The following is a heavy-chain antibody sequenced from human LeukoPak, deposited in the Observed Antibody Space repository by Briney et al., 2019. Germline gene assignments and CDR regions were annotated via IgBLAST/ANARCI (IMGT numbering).Heavy chain of an antibody. CDR1: GFTFSNYW. Sequence: GGSLRLSCVASGFTFSNYWMSWVRQAPGKGLEWVANIKQDGSEKYYVDSVKGRFTISRDNAKNSLYLQMNSLRAEDTAVYYCARDLDVYYMDVWGKGTTVTISS. D-gene: IGHD1-1*01. CDR2: IKQDGSEK. V-gene: IGHV3-7*03. J-gene: IGHJ6*03. CDR3: ARDLDVYYMDV.